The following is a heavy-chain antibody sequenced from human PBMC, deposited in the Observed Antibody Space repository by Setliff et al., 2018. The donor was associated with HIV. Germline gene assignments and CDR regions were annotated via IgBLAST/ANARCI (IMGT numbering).Heavy chain of an antibody. Sequence: GASVKVSCKASGYTFTSYGISWVRQAPGQGLEWMGWISAYSGNTNDAQKLQGRVTMTTDTSTSTAYMELRSLRSDDTAVYYCARVAWYYSFWSGLGDAFDIWGQGTMVTVSS. D-gene: IGHD3-3*01. CDR1: GYTFTSYG. CDR2: ISAYSGNT. V-gene: IGHV1-18*01. CDR3: ARVAWYYSFWSGLGDAFDI. J-gene: IGHJ3*02.